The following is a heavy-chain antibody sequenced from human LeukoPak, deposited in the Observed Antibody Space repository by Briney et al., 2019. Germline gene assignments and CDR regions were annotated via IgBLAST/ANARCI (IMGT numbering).Heavy chain of an antibody. CDR3: ARQGRDYGDFDY. D-gene: IGHD4-17*01. V-gene: IGHV4-59*08. Sequence: SETLSLTCTVSGGSISSYYWSWIRQPPGEGLEWVGYIYYIGSTNYNPSLKSRVTISVDTSNNKFSLKLNSVTAADTAVYYCARQGRDYGDFDYWGQGTLVTVSS. CDR1: GGSISSYY. CDR2: IYYIGST. J-gene: IGHJ4*02.